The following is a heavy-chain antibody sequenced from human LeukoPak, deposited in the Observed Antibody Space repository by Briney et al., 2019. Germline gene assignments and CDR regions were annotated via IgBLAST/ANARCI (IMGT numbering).Heavy chain of an antibody. D-gene: IGHD3-22*01. CDR1: GGTFISYA. J-gene: IGHJ4*02. Sequence: SVKVSCKASGGTFISYAISWVRQAPGQGLEWMGRIIPILGIANYAQKFQGRVTITADKSTSTAYMELSSLRSEDTAVYYCAREDGYYASSGPGVPDYWGQGTLVTVSS. CDR2: IIPILGIA. CDR3: AREDGYYASSGPGVPDY. V-gene: IGHV1-69*04.